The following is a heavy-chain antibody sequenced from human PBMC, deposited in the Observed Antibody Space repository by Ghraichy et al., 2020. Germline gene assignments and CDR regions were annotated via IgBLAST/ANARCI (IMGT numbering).Heavy chain of an antibody. V-gene: IGHV4-61*02. CDR1: GASISNGSYY. D-gene: IGHD3-10*01. J-gene: IGHJ5*02. CDR3: ARVFRSYYGSGTYLRWFDP. Sequence: SCTVSGASISNGSYYWSWIRQPAGKGLEWIGRIYTSGSTNYNPSLETRVNISLDTSKNQFSLKLSSVTAADTAVYYCARVFRSYYGSGTYLRWFDPWGQGTLVTVSS. CDR2: IYTSGST.